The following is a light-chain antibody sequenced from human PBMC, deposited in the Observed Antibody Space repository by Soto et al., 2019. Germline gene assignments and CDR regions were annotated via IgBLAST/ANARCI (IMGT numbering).Light chain of an antibody. CDR1: QSVSDN. CDR2: GAS. J-gene: IGKJ1*01. CDR3: QQYNNWPPPT. V-gene: IGKV3-15*01. Sequence: EIVMTQSPATLSVSPGERATLSCRASQSVSDNLAWYQQEPGQAPRLLIYGASTRATGVPARFSGSGSGTEFTLTISSLQSEDFAAYYCQQYNNWPPPTFGQGTKVDFK.